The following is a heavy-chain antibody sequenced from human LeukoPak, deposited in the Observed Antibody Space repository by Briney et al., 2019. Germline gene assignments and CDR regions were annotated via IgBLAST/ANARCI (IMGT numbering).Heavy chain of an antibody. Sequence: GGSLRLSCAASGSTFSSYSMNWVRQAPGKGLEWVSSISSSSSYIYYADSVKGRFTISRDNAKNSLYLQMNSLRAEDTAVYYCARDMRGGFDYWGQGTLVTVSS. V-gene: IGHV3-21*01. CDR1: GSTFSSYS. CDR3: ARDMRGGFDY. CDR2: ISSSSSYI. J-gene: IGHJ4*02. D-gene: IGHD2-2*01.